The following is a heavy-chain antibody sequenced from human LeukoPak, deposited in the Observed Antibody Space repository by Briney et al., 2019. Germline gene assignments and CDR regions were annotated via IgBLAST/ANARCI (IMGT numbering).Heavy chain of an antibody. CDR2: INPNSGGT. Sequence: ASVKVSCKASGYTFTGYYMHWVRQAPGQGLGWMGWINPNSGGTNYAQKFQGRVTMTRDTSISTAYMELSRLRSDDTAVYYCARVTYYYYYMDVWGKGTTVTVFS. CDR3: ARVTYYYYYMDV. J-gene: IGHJ6*03. V-gene: IGHV1-2*02. CDR1: GYTFTGYY.